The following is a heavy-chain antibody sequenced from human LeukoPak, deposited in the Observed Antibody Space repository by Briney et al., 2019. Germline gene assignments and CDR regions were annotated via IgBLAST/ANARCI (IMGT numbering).Heavy chain of an antibody. D-gene: IGHD3-3*01. V-gene: IGHV1-69*04. CDR3: ARDPRDYDFWSGLSY. CDR2: IIPILGIA. Sequence: SVRVSCKASGGTFSSYAIIWVRQAPGQGLEWMGRIIPILGIANYAQKFQGRVTITADKSTSTAYMELSSLRSEDTAVYYCARDPRDYDFWSGLSYWGQGTLVTVSS. CDR1: GGTFSSYA. J-gene: IGHJ4*02.